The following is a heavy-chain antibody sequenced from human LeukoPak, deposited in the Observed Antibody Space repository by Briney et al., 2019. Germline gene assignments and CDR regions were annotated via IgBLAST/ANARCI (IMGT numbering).Heavy chain of an antibody. CDR2: INPNSGGT. D-gene: IGHD1-20*01. Sequence: GASVKVSCKASGYTFTGYYMHWVRQAPGQGLEWMGWINPNSGGTNYAQKFQGRVTMTRDTSISTAYMELSGLRSDDTAVYYCARDFNWNDGNDYWGQGTLVTVSS. J-gene: IGHJ4*02. V-gene: IGHV1-2*02. CDR3: ARDFNWNDGNDY. CDR1: GYTFTGYY.